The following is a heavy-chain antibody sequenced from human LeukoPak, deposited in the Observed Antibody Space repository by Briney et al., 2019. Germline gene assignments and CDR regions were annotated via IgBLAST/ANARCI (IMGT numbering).Heavy chain of an antibody. Sequence: SETLSLTWAVHGGSFSGYYWSWIRQPPGKGLEWIGEINHSGSTNYDPSLKSRVTISVDTSKNQFSLKLSSVTAADTAVYYCARRYSGYDSNWFDPWGQGTLVTVSS. CDR1: GGSFSGYY. D-gene: IGHD5-12*01. J-gene: IGHJ5*02. CDR3: ARRYSGYDSNWFDP. CDR2: INHSGST. V-gene: IGHV4-34*01.